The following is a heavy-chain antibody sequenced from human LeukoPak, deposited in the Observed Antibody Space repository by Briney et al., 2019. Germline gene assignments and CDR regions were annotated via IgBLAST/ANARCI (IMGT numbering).Heavy chain of an antibody. CDR3: ARELTSGWYWGLDY. Sequence: PGGSLRLSCAASGFTFSSYSMNWVRQAPGKGLEWVSSISSSSSYIYYADSVKGRFTISRDNAKNSLYLQMNSLRAEDTAVYYCARELTSGWYWGLDYWGQGTLVTVSS. V-gene: IGHV3-21*01. J-gene: IGHJ4*02. D-gene: IGHD6-19*01. CDR1: GFTFSSYS. CDR2: ISSSSSYI.